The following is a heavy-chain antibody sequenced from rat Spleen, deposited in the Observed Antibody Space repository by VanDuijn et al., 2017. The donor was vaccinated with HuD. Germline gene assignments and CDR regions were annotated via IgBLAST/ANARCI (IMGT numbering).Heavy chain of an antibody. J-gene: IGHJ1*01. D-gene: IGHD1-11*01. Sequence: EVQLVESDGGLVQPGRSLKLSCAASGFTFSDYYMAWVRQAPTKGLEWVATISYDGSSTYYRDSVKGRFTISRDNAKSTLYLQMDSLRSEDTATYYCARQTTDWYFDFWGPGTMVTVSS. CDR1: GFTFSDYY. V-gene: IGHV5-29*01. CDR2: ISYDGSST. CDR3: ARQTTDWYFDF.